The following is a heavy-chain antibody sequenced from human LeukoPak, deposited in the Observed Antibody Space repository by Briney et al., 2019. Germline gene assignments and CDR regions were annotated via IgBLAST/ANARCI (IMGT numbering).Heavy chain of an antibody. V-gene: IGHV4-31*03. CDR1: GGSISSGGYY. J-gene: IGHJ5*02. CDR2: IYYSGST. Sequence: SETLSLTCTVSGGSISSGGYYWNWIRQHPGKGLEWIGYIYYSGSTHYNPSLKSRVTISVDTSNNQFSLKLSSVTAADTAVYYCARVIMVRGVIKTGWFDPWGQGTLVTVSS. CDR3: ARVIMVRGVIKTGWFDP. D-gene: IGHD3-10*01.